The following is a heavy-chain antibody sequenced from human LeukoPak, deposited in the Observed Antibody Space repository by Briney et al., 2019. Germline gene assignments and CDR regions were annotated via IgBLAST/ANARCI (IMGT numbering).Heavy chain of an antibody. CDR3: ARPTSPRDDLWFDP. V-gene: IGHV4-59*08. Sequence: LSETLSLTCTVSGGSISSYDWSWIRQPPGKGLEWIGYIYYSGSTKYNPSLKSRVTISVDTSKNQFSLKLRFVTAADTAVYYCARPTSPRDDLWFDPWGQGTLVTVSS. CDR2: IYYSGST. D-gene: IGHD5-24*01. J-gene: IGHJ5*02. CDR1: GGSISSYD.